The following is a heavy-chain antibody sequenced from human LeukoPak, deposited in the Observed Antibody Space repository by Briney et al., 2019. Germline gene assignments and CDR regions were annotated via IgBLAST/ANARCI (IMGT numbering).Heavy chain of an antibody. CDR2: ISSSSGI. CDR3: ARDGGTAGEFDY. D-gene: IGHD2-15*01. J-gene: IGHJ4*02. Sequence: PGGSLRLSCIASGFTFSSYEMSWVRQAPGKGLEWVSYISSSSGIFYADSVKGRFTISRDNAKNSLFLQMNSLRVEDTAVYYCARDGGTAGEFDYWGQGTLVTVSS. CDR1: GFTFSSYE. V-gene: IGHV3-48*03.